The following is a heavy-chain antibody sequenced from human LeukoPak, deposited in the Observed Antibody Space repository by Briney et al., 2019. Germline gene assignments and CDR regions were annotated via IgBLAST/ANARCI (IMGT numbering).Heavy chain of an antibody. J-gene: IGHJ4*02. CDR1: GFTFSRYW. D-gene: IGHD3-22*01. CDR3: ARDKGDYDTSGSLFIF. CDR2: INQGGSET. Sequence: GGSLRLSCAASGFTFSRYWMSWVRQAPRKGLEWVANINQGGSETYYVDSMKGRFTISRDNAKSSLYLQMNSLRAEDTAVYYCARDKGDYDTSGSLFIFGGQGTLVTVSS. V-gene: IGHV3-7*03.